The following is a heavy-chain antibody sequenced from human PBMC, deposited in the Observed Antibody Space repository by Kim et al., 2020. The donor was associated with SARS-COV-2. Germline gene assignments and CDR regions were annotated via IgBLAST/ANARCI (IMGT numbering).Heavy chain of an antibody. J-gene: IGHJ4*02. D-gene: IGHD6-6*01. V-gene: IGHV6-1*01. Sequence: YNDYAVSVKSRITIHPATSKNQFSLQLNSVTPEDTAVYYCARDSVRHFDYWGQGTLVTVSS. CDR3: ARDSVRHFDY. CDR2: YN.